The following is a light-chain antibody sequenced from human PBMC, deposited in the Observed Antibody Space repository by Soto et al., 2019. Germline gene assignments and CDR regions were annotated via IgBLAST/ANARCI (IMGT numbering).Light chain of an antibody. CDR3: AAWDDNLNGPL. CDR1: NFNIGRYS. CDR2: SDD. V-gene: IGLV1-44*01. Sequence: QSVLTQPPSLSGTPGQRVTISCSGSNFNIGRYSVNWYQHFPGTAPKILIYSDDERPSGVPDRFSGSKSGTSASLAISGLQSEDEAEYYCAAWDDNLNGPLFGGGTNLTVL. J-gene: IGLJ3*02.